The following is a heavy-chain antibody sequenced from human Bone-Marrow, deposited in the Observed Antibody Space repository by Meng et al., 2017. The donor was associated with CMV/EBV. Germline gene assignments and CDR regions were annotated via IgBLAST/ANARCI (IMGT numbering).Heavy chain of an antibody. J-gene: IGHJ3*02. D-gene: IGHD3-3*01. CDR2: ISSSGSTI. Sequence: LSLTCAASGFTFSDYWMHWVRQAPGKGLEWVSYISSSGSTIYYADSVKGRFTISRDNAKNSLYLQMNSLRAEDTAVYYCARVVWSGYFPPGAFDIWGQGTMVTVSS. CDR3: ARVVWSGYFPPGAFDI. CDR1: GFTFSDYW. V-gene: IGHV3-11*01.